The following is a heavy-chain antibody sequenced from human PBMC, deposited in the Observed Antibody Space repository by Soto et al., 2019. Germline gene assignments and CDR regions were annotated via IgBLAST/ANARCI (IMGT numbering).Heavy chain of an antibody. CDR3: ARSLTEGYCTITGCYTRPLYGMDV. V-gene: IGHV1-2*02. CDR1: GYTFSGYY. Sequence: GASVKVSCKASGYTFSGYYIHWLRQAPGQGLEGMGWINPNSGGTNYAQKFQGRVTVTRDTPTSTAYMELSRLTSDDTAVYYCARSLTEGYCTITGCYTRPLYGMDVWGQRTTVTVSS. J-gene: IGHJ6*02. D-gene: IGHD2-2*02. CDR2: INPNSGGT.